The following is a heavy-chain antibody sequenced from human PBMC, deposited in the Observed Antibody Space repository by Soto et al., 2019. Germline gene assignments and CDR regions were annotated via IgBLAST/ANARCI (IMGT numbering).Heavy chain of an antibody. Sequence: GSLRLSCAASGFTFSNAWMTWVRQAPGKGLEWVSAISGSGGSTYYADSVKGRFTISRDNSKNTLYLQMNSLRAEDTAVYYCAREGGYYHYFDYWGQGALVTVSS. D-gene: IGHD1-26*01. J-gene: IGHJ4*02. CDR1: GFTFSNAW. V-gene: IGHV3-23*01. CDR2: ISGSGGST. CDR3: AREGGYYHYFDY.